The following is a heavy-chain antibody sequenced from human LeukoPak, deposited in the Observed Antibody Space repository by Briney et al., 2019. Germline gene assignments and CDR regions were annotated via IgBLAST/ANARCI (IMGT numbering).Heavy chain of an antibody. J-gene: IGHJ6*03. Sequence: ASVKVSCKTSGYTFTGYYIHWVRQAPGQGLQWLGWINPNSGGTNYAQKLQGRVTMTTDTSTSTAYMELRSLRSDDTAVYYCARDNDYYYYMDVWGKGTTVTVSS. CDR2: INPNSGGT. D-gene: IGHD2-8*01. CDR1: GYTFTGYY. CDR3: ARDNDYYYYMDV. V-gene: IGHV1-2*02.